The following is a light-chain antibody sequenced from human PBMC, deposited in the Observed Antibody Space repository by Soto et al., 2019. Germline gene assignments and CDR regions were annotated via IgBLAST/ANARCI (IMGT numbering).Light chain of an antibody. CDR2: DVS. CDR1: SSDVVGYNY. J-gene: IGLJ1*01. Sequence: QSALTQPASVSGSPGQSITISCTGTSSDVVGYNYVSWYQQHPGKAPKLMIYDVSDRPSGVSNRFSASKSGNTASLTISGLQAADEAVYCCCPYTSRSPPGVFGNGTKVTVL. CDR3: CPYTSRSPPGV. V-gene: IGLV2-14*03.